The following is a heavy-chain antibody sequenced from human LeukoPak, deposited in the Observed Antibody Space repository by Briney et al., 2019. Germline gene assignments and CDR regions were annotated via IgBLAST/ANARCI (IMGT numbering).Heavy chain of an antibody. Sequence: PGGSLRLSCAASGLTFSRYGMTWVRQAPGKGLEWVSAISGSGVDTYYADSVKGRFTISRDNSKNTLYLQMNSLRAEDTALYYCATTNSGDPLWGGGQGTLVTVSS. V-gene: IGHV3-23*01. CDR3: ATTNSGDPLWG. CDR1: GLTFSRYG. CDR2: ISGSGVDT. J-gene: IGHJ4*02. D-gene: IGHD2-21*01.